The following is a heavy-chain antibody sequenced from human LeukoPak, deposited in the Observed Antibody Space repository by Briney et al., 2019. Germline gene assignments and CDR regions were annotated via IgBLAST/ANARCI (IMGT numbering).Heavy chain of an antibody. CDR3: ARDKYSSGWRDWFDP. J-gene: IGHJ5*02. CDR2: ISAYNGNT. CDR1: GYTFTSYG. D-gene: IGHD6-19*01. Sequence: ASVKVSCKASGYTFTSYGISWVRQAPGQGLEWMGWISAYNGNTNYAQKFQGRVTMTRDTSISTAYMELSRLRSDDTAVYYCARDKYSSGWRDWFDPWGQGTLVTVSS. V-gene: IGHV1-18*01.